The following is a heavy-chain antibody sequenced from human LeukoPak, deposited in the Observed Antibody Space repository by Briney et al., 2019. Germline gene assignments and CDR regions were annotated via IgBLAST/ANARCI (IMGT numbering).Heavy chain of an antibody. J-gene: IGHJ6*02. Sequence: PGGSLRLSCAASGFTFSSYAMSWVRQAPGKGLEWVSTISGSGGVGTYYADSVKGRFTISRDNSKNTLYLPMNSLRAEDTAVYYCVKDRGGSPFYGMDVWGQGTTVTVSS. CDR3: VKDRGGSPFYGMDV. CDR2: ISGSGGVGT. D-gene: IGHD1-26*01. V-gene: IGHV3-23*01. CDR1: GFTFSSYA.